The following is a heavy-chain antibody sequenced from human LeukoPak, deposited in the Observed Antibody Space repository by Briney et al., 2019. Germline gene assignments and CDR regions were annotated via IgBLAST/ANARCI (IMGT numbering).Heavy chain of an antibody. CDR2: ILYDGSNK. Sequence: GGSLRLSCAASGFTFSSYAMHWVRQAPGKGLEWVAVILYDGSNKYYADSVKGRFTISRDNSKNTLYLQMNSLRAEDTAVYYCASYYDFWSGLYYFDYWGQGTLVTVSS. V-gene: IGHV3-30-3*01. CDR3: ASYYDFWSGLYYFDY. D-gene: IGHD3-3*01. J-gene: IGHJ4*02. CDR1: GFTFSSYA.